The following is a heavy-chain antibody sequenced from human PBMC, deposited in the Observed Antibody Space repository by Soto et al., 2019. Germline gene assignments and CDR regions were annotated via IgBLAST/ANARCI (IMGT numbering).Heavy chain of an antibody. CDR1: GFTFSSYA. J-gene: IGHJ6*02. Sequence: EVQLLESGGGLVQPGGSLRLSCAASGFTFSSYAMSWVRQAPGKGLEWVSAIGGSGGSTYYADSVKGRFTISRDNSKNTLYLQMNSLRAEDTAVYYCAGGYSGYDYSYYYYGMDVWGQGTTVTVSS. CDR3: AGGYSGYDYSYYYYGMDV. D-gene: IGHD5-12*01. CDR2: IGGSGGST. V-gene: IGHV3-23*01.